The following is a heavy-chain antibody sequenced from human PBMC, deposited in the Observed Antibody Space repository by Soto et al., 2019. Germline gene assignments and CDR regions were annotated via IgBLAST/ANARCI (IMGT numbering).Heavy chain of an antibody. J-gene: IGHJ6*02. CDR1: GYTFTSYY. V-gene: IGHV1-46*01. Sequence: QVQLVQSGAEVKKPGASVKVSCKASGYTFTSYYMHWVRQAPGQGLEWMGIINPSGGSTSYAQKFQGRVTMTRDTSTSTVYMELSSLRSEDTAVYYCARADIVVVVAATSGMAVWGQGTTVTVSS. D-gene: IGHD2-15*01. CDR2: INPSGGST. CDR3: ARADIVVVVAATSGMAV.